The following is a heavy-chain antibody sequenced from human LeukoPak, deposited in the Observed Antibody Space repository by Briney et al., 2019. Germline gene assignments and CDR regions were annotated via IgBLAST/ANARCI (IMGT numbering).Heavy chain of an antibody. D-gene: IGHD4-23*01. J-gene: IGHJ4*02. Sequence: SETLSLTCNGSGYSISRGYYWGWIRQPPGKGLEWIGSIYHSGSTYYNPSLKSRVTISVDTSKNQFSLKLSPVIAADTAVYYCARVGVDYSGNIIKYYFDSWGQGTLVTVSS. CDR1: GYSISRGYY. CDR3: ARVGVDYSGNIIKYYFDS. CDR2: IYHSGST. V-gene: IGHV4-38-2*02.